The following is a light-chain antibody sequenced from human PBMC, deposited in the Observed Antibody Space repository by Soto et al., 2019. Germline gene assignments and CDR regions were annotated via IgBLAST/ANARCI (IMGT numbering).Light chain of an antibody. V-gene: IGKV4-1*01. CDR2: AAY. CDR1: QSVVYSSNNKNY. Sequence: DIVRTHSPYALAVSLRERATINCKARQSVVYSSNNKNYLAWYQQKPGRAPKLLIYAAYNLQSGVPSRFSGSGYGTDFNLAISALQTDDFATYFCQQTYSIPLTFGGGTKVDIK. CDR3: QQTYSIPLT. J-gene: IGKJ4*01.